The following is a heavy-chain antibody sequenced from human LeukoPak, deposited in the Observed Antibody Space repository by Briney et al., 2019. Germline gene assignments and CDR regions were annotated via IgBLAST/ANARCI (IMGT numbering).Heavy chain of an antibody. J-gene: IGHJ4*02. Sequence: ASVKVSCKPTGDSFTAYYIFWMRQAPGQGLECMGWINLYNGATKYAQRFQSRVTMTRDTSISTAYMELSRLRPDDTATYYCASWAGGNEPVASFDYWGQGTLVTVSS. CDR1: GDSFTAYY. CDR2: INLYNGAT. D-gene: IGHD1-14*01. V-gene: IGHV1-2*02. CDR3: ASWAGGNEPVASFDY.